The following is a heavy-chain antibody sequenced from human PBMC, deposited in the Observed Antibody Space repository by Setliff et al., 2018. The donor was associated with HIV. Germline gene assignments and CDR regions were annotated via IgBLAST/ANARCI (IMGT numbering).Heavy chain of an antibody. J-gene: IGHJ4*02. D-gene: IGHD3-16*01. Sequence: PGGSLRLSCAASGFTFSSYAMSWVRQAPGKGLEWVSAISGSGGSTYYADSVKGRFTISRDNSKNTLYLQMNSLRAEDTAVYYCAKDYYDFVWGSPLAYWGQGTLVTVSS. CDR2: ISGSGGST. V-gene: IGHV3-23*01. CDR3: AKDYYDFVWGSPLAY. CDR1: GFTFSSYA.